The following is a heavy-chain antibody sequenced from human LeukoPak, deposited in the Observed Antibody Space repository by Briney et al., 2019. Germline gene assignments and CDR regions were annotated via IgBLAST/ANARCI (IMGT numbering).Heavy chain of an antibody. D-gene: IGHD4/OR15-4a*01. J-gene: IGHJ3*02. CDR3: ARRQKLRGPRAGDALDI. Sequence: SETLSLTCAVSGGSISDYYWTWIRQPPGKELEWIGYIYNSGSTNYNPSLESRVTISVDMSKYQFSLKLSSVTAADTAMYYYARRQKLRGPRAGDALDIWGQGTMVTVSS. CDR2: IYNSGST. CDR1: GGSISDYY. V-gene: IGHV4-59*08.